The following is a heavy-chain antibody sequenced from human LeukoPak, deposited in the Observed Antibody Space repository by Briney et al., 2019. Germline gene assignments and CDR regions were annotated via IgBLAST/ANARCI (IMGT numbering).Heavy chain of an antibody. Sequence: GGSLRLSCAASGFTFSSYAMSWVRQAPGKGLEWVSAISGSGGSTYYADSVKGRFTISRDNSKNTLYLQMNSLRAEDTAVYYCAKGIPTWQQLPLLDYYYGMDVWGQGTTVTASS. J-gene: IGHJ6*02. CDR2: ISGSGGST. D-gene: IGHD6-13*01. V-gene: IGHV3-23*01. CDR1: GFTFSSYA. CDR3: AKGIPTWQQLPLLDYYYGMDV.